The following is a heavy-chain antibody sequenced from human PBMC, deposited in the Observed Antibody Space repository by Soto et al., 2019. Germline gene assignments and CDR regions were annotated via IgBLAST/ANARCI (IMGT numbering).Heavy chain of an antibody. Sequence: PSETLSPTFTVADGFISSSTYYWGWMRQPPGKGLEWIASFFIGGNTYYNPSLKSRVTISVDTSKNQFSLKLSSVTAADTAVYYCARSMTTVVTLDYWGQGTLVTVSS. D-gene: IGHD4-17*01. V-gene: IGHV4-39*01. J-gene: IGHJ4*02. CDR3: ARSMTTVVTLDY. CDR1: DGFISSSTYY. CDR2: FFIGGNT.